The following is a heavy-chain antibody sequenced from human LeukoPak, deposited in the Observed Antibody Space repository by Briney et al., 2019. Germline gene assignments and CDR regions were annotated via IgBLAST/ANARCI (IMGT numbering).Heavy chain of an antibody. D-gene: IGHD3-10*02. V-gene: IGHV1-18*04. CDR2: ISAYNGNT. J-gene: IGHJ6*02. CDR1: GYTFTSYG. Sequence: ASVKVSCKASGYTFTSYGISWVRQAPGQGLEWMGWISAYNGNTNYAQKLQGRVTMTRNTSISTAYMELSSLRSEDTAVYYCARGPMWYYYYGMDVWGQGTTVTVSS. CDR3: ARGPMWYYYYGMDV.